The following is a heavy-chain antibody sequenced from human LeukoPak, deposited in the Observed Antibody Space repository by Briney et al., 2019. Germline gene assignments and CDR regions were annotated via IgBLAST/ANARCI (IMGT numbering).Heavy chain of an antibody. Sequence: PSETLSLTCTVSGGSISSYYWSWIRQSAGKGLEWIGRIYTSGSTNYNPSLKSRVTMSVDTSKNQFSVKLSSVTAADTAVYYCARDGYYYDSTGYSGDYWGQGTLVTVSS. J-gene: IGHJ4*02. CDR2: IYTSGST. V-gene: IGHV4-4*07. CDR1: GGSISSYY. D-gene: IGHD3-22*01. CDR3: ARDGYYYDSTGYSGDY.